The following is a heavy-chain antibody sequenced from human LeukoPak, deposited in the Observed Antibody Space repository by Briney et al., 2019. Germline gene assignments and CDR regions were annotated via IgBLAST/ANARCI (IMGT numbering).Heavy chain of an antibody. J-gene: IGHJ4*02. D-gene: IGHD4-23*01. CDR3: ARGRGGDYGGNGNYFDY. CDR2: IWYDGSKE. CDR1: GFTFSGYG. Sequence: GGSLRLSCAASGFTFSGYGMHWVRQAPGKGLEWVAVIWYDGSKEYFADSVKGRFTISRDNSKNTFYLQMNSLRAEDTAVYYCARGRGGDYGGNGNYFDYWGQGTLVTVSS. V-gene: IGHV3-33*01.